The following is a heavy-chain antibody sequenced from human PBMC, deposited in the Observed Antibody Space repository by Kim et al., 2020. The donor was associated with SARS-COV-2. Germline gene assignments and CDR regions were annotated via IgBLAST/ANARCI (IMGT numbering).Heavy chain of an antibody. CDR3: ARQDVSGSGSYSYYGMDV. CDR2: IYPGDSDT. Sequence: GESLKISCKGSGYSFTSYWIGWVRQMPGKGLEWMGIIYPGDSDTRYSPSFQGQVTISADKSISTAYLQWSSLKASDTAMYYCARQDVSGSGSYSYYGMDVWGQGTTVTVSS. CDR1: GYSFTSYW. J-gene: IGHJ6*02. V-gene: IGHV5-51*01. D-gene: IGHD3-10*01.